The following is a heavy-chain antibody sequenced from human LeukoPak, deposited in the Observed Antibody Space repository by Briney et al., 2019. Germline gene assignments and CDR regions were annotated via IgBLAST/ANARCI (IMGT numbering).Heavy chain of an antibody. CDR1: GDSVSSNSAA. Sequence: SQTLSLTCAISGDSVSSNSAAWNWFRQSPSRGLEWLGRTHYRSKWYSDYAVSVKGRITINPDTSKNQFSLQLNSVTPEDTAVYFCARDYDQHDAFDIWGQGTMVTVSS. V-gene: IGHV6-1*01. D-gene: IGHD3-22*01. CDR3: ARDYDQHDAFDI. J-gene: IGHJ3*02. CDR2: THYRSKWYS.